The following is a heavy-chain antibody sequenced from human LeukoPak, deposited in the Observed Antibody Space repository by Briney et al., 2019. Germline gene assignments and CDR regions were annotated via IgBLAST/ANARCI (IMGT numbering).Heavy chain of an antibody. V-gene: IGHV3-23*01. CDR3: AKDREFRYGDFPFDY. CDR2: ISGSGGST. D-gene: IGHD4-17*01. CDR1: GFTFNSYA. Sequence: GGSLRLSCAASGFTFNSYAMSWVRQAPGKGLEMVSAISGSGGSTYYADSVKGRFTISRDNSKNTLYLQMNSLRAEDTAVYYCAKDREFRYGDFPFDYWGQGTLVTVSS. J-gene: IGHJ4*02.